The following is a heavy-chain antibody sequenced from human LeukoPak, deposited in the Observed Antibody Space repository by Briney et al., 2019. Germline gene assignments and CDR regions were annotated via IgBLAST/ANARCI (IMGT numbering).Heavy chain of an antibody. CDR3: AKVSHSSSQPIEYFDL. D-gene: IGHD6-13*01. Sequence: GGPLRLSCAASGFTFSSYGMSWVRQAPGKGLVWVSRINSDGSSTSYADSVKGRFTISRDNAKNTLYLQMNSLRAEDTAVYYCAKVSHSSSQPIEYFDLWGRGTLVTVSS. J-gene: IGHJ2*01. CDR1: GFTFSSYG. CDR2: INSDGSST. V-gene: IGHV3-74*01.